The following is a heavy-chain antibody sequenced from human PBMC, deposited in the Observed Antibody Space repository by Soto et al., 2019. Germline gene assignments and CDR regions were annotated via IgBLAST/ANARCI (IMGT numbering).Heavy chain of an antibody. CDR1: GFAFRSYA. D-gene: IGHD1-7*01. J-gene: IGHJ4*02. V-gene: IGHV3-30*14. CDR2: ISYDGSNV. CDR3: ASRRGFGTYYFAY. Sequence: QVQLVESGGGVVQPGRSLRLSCEASGFAFRSYAVHWVRQAPDKGLDWVALISYDGSNVYYADSVKGRFTISRDNSKNTLYLQMNSLRAEDTAVYYCASRRGFGTYYFAYWGQGTLVTVSS.